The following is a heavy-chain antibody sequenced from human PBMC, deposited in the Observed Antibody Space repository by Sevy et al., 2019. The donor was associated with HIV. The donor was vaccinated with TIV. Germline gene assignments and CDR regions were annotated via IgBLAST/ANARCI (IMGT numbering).Heavy chain of an antibody. CDR1: RFTLRSYA. CDR2: ISGSGVST. D-gene: IGHD6-19*01. CDR3: AKAVRYASSGYFDY. Sequence: GGSLRLSCEASRFTLRSYAMSWVRQAPGKGLEWVSAISGSGVSTYYADSVKGRFTISSYNSKNTMYVQMNSLRAEDTAVYYCAKAVRYASSGYFDYWGQGILVTVSS. J-gene: IGHJ4*02. V-gene: IGHV3-23*01.